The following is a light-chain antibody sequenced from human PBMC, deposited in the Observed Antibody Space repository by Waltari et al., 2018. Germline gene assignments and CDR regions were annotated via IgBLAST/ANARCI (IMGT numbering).Light chain of an antibody. V-gene: IGLV1-44*01. CDR2: TND. CDR3: AAWGDSLNGPV. CDR1: SSNIGRKP. Sequence: QSVLTQPPSAPGTPGQRVTISCSGSSSNIGRKPVSWYQQLPGTAPKLLIHTNDQRPSGVPDRFSGSKSGTSASLAISGLQSEDEADYYCAAWGDSLNGPVFGGGTKLTVL. J-gene: IGLJ2*01.